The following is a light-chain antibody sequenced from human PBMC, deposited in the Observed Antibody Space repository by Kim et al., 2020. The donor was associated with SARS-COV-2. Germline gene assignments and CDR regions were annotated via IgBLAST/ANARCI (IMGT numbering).Light chain of an antibody. J-gene: IGKJ1*01. Sequence: SLQSGVPSRFSGSASGTDFTLTINSLQPEDFATYYCQQSSSPPWTFGQGTTVDIK. CDR3: QQSSSPPWT. V-gene: IGKV1-39*01.